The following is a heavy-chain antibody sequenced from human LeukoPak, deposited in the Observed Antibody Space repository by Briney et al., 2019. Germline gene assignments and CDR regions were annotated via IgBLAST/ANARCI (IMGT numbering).Heavy chain of an antibody. CDR3: AGGIGGLYDSSGYYNY. CDR2: IYSGVTT. D-gene: IGHD3-22*01. J-gene: IGHJ4*02. Sequence: GGSLRLSCAASGFTVSSNYMSWVRQAPGKGLEWVSVIYSGVTTYYAESVKGRFTISRDNSKNTLFLQMNSLRAEDTAVYYCAGGIGGLYDSSGYYNYWGQGTLVTVSS. V-gene: IGHV3-53*01. CDR1: GFTVSSNY.